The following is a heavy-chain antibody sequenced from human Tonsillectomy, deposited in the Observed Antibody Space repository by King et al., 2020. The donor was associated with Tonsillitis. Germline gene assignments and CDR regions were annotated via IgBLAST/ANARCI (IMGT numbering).Heavy chain of an antibody. D-gene: IGHD6-19*01. CDR1: GFTFSSYA. CDR2: ISGSGGST. J-gene: IGHJ6*02. V-gene: IGHV3-23*04. CDR3: AKDSLHSSGPYNPYSSNYYYGMDV. Sequence: VQLVESGGGLVHPGGSLRLSCAASGFTFSSYAMSWVRQAPGKGLEWVSAISGSGGSTYYADSVKGRFTISRDNSKNTLYLQMNSLRAEDTAVYYCAKDSLHSSGPYNPYSSNYYYGMDVWGQGTTVTVSS.